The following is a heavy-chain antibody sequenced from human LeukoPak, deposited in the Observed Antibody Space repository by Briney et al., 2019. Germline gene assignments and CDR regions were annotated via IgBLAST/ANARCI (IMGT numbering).Heavy chain of an antibody. CDR2: VSNDGSNK. D-gene: IGHD6-19*01. V-gene: IGHV3-30*04. Sequence: PGGSLRLSCAASRFTFSTYAMHWVRQAPGKGLEWVAVVSNDGSNKKHADSVKGRFTISRDNSKSTLYLQMNSLRSEDTALYYCVRAGPLGSGSAEDYFFYYGMDVWGQGVTVTVSS. CDR1: RFTFSTYA. J-gene: IGHJ6*02. CDR3: VRAGPLGSGSAEDYFFYYGMDV.